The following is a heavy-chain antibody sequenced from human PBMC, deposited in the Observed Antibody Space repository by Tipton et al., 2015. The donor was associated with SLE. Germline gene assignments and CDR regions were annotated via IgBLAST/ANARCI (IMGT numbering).Heavy chain of an antibody. CDR1: GGSISSYY. J-gene: IGHJ3*02. CDR2: IYYSGST. Sequence: TLSLTCTASGGSISSYYWSWIRQPPGKGLEWIGYIYYSGSTNHNPSLTSRVTISVDTSKNQFSLKLSSVTAADTAVYYCARYDYYDSIRTAFDIWGQGTMVTVSS. V-gene: IGHV4-59*08. D-gene: IGHD3-22*01. CDR3: ARYDYYDSIRTAFDI.